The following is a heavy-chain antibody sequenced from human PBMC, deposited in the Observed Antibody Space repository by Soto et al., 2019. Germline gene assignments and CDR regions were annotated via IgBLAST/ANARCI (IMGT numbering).Heavy chain of an antibody. CDR3: ARDPENYYYYMDV. CDR2: ISSSSSYI. CDR1: GFTFSSYS. J-gene: IGHJ6*03. Sequence: GGSLRLSCAASGFTFSSYSMNWVRQAPGKGLEWVSSISSSSSYIYYADSVQGRFTISRDNAKNSLYLQMNSLRAEDTAVYYCARDPENYYYYMDVWGKGTTVTVSS. V-gene: IGHV3-21*01.